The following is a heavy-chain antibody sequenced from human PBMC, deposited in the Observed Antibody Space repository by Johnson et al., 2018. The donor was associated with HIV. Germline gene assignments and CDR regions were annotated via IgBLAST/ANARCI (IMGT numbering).Heavy chain of an antibody. D-gene: IGHD4-23*01. Sequence: VQLVESGGGVVQPGRSLRLSCAASGFTFSSYDMHWVRQATGKGLEWVSAIGTAGDTYYPGSVKGRFTISRENAKNSLYLQMNSLRAGDTAVYYCARRTVVTPGAFDIWGQGTMVTVSS. CDR2: IGTAGDT. J-gene: IGHJ3*02. CDR3: ARRTVVTPGAFDI. CDR1: GFTFSSYD. V-gene: IGHV3-13*01.